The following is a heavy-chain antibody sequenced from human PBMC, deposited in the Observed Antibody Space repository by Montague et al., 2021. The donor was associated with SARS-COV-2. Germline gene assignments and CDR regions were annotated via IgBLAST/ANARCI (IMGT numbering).Heavy chain of an antibody. D-gene: IGHD3-10*01. CDR3: ARWGLMVRGVPSFDI. CDR2: IYYSGST. CDR1: GGTVSSSSYY. V-gene: IGHV4-61*01. Sequence: SETLSLTCTVSGGTVSSSSYYWSWIRQPPGKGLEWIGYIYYSGSTNYNPSLKSRVTISVDTSKNQFSLKLSSVTAADTAVYYCARWGLMVRGVPSFDIWGQGTMVTVSS. J-gene: IGHJ3*02.